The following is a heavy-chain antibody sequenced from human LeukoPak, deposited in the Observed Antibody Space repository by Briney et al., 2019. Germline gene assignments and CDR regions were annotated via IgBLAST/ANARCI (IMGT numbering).Heavy chain of an antibody. V-gene: IGHV3-33*01. CDR2: IWYDGSNK. Sequence: GALRLSCAASGYTFSSHGMHWVRQAPGKGLEWVAVIWYDGSNKYYVDSVKGRFTISRDNSKNTLYLQMNSLRAEDTAVYYCARDFSMYSGSYLDYWGQGTLVTVSS. CDR1: GYTFSSHG. CDR3: ARDFSMYSGSYLDY. J-gene: IGHJ4*02. D-gene: IGHD1-26*01.